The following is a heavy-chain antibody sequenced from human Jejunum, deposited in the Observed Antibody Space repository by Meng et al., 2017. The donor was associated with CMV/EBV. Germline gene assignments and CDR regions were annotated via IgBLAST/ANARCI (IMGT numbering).Heavy chain of an antibody. CDR1: GFTFSSYW. V-gene: IGHV3-74*01. CDR2: VSSAGSSP. Sequence: LTISSGASGFTFSSYWIHWVRHVPGKGLVWVARVSSAGSSPSYADSVKGRFTISRDNAKNTLYLQMDSLRSEDTAVYYCASNRGYWGQGTPVTVSS. D-gene: IGHD3-3*01. J-gene: IGHJ4*02. CDR3: ASNRGY.